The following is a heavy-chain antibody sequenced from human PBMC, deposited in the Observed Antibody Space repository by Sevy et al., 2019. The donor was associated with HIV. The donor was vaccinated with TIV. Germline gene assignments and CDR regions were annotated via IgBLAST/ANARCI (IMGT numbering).Heavy chain of an antibody. CDR3: AKQANWALDY. CDR2: IKQDGSEK. Sequence: GGSLRLSCAVSGFTCSSFWMSWVRQAPGKGLEWVANIKQDGSEKYYVDSVKSRFTISRENAKNSLYLQMNSLRAEDAAMYYCAKQANWALDYWGQGTLVTVSS. CDR1: GFTCSSFW. J-gene: IGHJ4*02. V-gene: IGHV3-7*01. D-gene: IGHD3-16*01.